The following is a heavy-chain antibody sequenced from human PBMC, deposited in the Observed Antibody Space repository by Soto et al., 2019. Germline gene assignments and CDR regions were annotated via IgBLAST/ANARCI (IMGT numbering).Heavy chain of an antibody. CDR1: GYSISSGGYY. J-gene: IGHJ4*02. CDR2: IYYTGNT. Sequence: PSETLSLTCNVSGYSISSGGYYWSWIRQHPGKGLEWIGYIYYTGNTYYNPSLKSRSAISGDTSKNQFSLSLTSVTAADTAVYYCSRVLSGYFDYWGQGTLVTASP. V-gene: IGHV4-31*03. CDR3: SRVLSGYFDY. D-gene: IGHD3-3*01.